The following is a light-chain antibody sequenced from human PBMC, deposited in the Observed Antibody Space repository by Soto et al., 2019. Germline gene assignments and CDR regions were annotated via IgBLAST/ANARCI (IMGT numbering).Light chain of an antibody. V-gene: IGLV1-51*02. CDR2: ENN. Sequence: QSVLTQPPSVSAASGQTVTISCSGSNSNIGTNYVSWYQQLPGTASKLLIYENNKRPSEFPDRFSGSQSGTSATLGITGLQTGDEADYYCGTWDSSLSVVVFGGGTKVTVL. CDR3: GTWDSSLSVVV. J-gene: IGLJ2*01. CDR1: NSNIGTNY.